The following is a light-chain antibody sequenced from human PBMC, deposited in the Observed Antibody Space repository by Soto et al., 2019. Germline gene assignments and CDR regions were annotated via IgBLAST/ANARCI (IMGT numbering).Light chain of an antibody. CDR3: QQRISWPPT. V-gene: IGKV3-11*01. CDR1: QSVSIY. J-gene: IGKJ5*01. Sequence: EIVLTQSPATLPLSPGERATVSCRASQSVSIYLAWYQQKPGQAPRLLNYDASNRATGIPARFSGSASGADFTLTISSLEPEDFAVYYCQQRISWPPTFGQGTRLEI. CDR2: DAS.